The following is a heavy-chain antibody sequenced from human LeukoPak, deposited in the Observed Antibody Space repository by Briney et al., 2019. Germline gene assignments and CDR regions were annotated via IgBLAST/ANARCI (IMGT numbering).Heavy chain of an antibody. CDR1: GYTFTSYD. Sequence: ASVKVSCKASGYTFTSYDINWVRQATGQGLEWMGWMNPNSGNTGYAQKFQGRVTMTRNTSISTAYMELSSLRSEDTAVYYCATPSRYSSSWYTYYYYGMDVWGQGTTVIVSS. CDR2: MNPNSGNT. V-gene: IGHV1-8*01. J-gene: IGHJ6*02. D-gene: IGHD6-13*01. CDR3: ATPSRYSSSWYTYYYYGMDV.